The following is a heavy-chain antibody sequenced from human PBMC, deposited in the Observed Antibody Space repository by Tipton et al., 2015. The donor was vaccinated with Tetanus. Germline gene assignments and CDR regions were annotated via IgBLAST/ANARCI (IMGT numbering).Heavy chain of an antibody. Sequence: TLSLTCTVSGGSVNGGRFYWTWIRQPPGKALEWVAHIYYSGSATYNPSVASRATVSIDMSKNQFSLRLTSATAADTAVYYCARDRITGPTGRYYAMDVRGQGTTVTVSS. V-gene: IGHV4-61*01. D-gene: IGHD1-7*01. CDR1: GGSVNGGRFY. J-gene: IGHJ6*01. CDR3: ARDRITGPTGRYYAMDV. CDR2: IYYSGSA.